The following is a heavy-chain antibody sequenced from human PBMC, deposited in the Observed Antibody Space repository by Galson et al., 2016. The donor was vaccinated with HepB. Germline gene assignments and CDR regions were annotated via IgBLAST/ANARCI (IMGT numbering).Heavy chain of an antibody. CDR3: ARKSPFGPFDY. D-gene: IGHD2/OR15-2a*01. CDR1: GFTFSTYW. J-gene: IGHJ4*01. V-gene: IGHV3-48*02. Sequence: SLRLSCAASGFTFSTYWMTWVRQAPGKGLEWISYISSTRTITYYADSVKGRFTISRDNAKNSLYLQMDSLRDDDTAVYYCARKSPFGPFDYWGHGTLVSVSS. CDR2: ISSTRTIT.